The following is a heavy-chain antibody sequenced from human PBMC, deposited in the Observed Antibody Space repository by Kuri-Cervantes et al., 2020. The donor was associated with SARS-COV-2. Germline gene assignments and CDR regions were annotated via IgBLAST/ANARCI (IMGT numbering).Heavy chain of an antibody. CDR3: ARGRSQYYDFWSGKRWFDP. J-gene: IGHJ5*02. Sequence: GESLKISCRASGYRFTSYWIGWVRQMPGKGLEWMGIVNPSDSEARYSPSFQGQVTISVDKSINTAYLHWTSLRVADTAVYYCARGRSQYYDFWSGKRWFDPWGQGTLVTVSS. CDR1: GYRFTSYW. CDR2: VNPSDSEA. V-gene: IGHV5-51*01. D-gene: IGHD3-3*01.